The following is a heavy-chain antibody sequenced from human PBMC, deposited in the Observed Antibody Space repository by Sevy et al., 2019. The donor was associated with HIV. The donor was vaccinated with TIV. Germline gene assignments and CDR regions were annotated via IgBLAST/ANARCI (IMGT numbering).Heavy chain of an antibody. CDR3: SRSVYGSGTYLNDY. Sequence: ASVKVSCKASGYTFTGYYIHWVRQAPGQGLEWMGWINPNGGGTNYAQKFQGRVTMTGDTSISPAYMDLTRLRSDDTAVYYCSRSVYGSGTYLNDYWGQGTLVTVSS. J-gene: IGHJ4*02. V-gene: IGHV1-2*02. CDR2: INPNGGGT. D-gene: IGHD3-10*01. CDR1: GYTFTGYY.